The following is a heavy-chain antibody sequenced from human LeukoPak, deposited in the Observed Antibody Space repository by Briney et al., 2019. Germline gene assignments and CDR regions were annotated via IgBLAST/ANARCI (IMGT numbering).Heavy chain of an antibody. CDR3: ARVVAVAGTFPDS. CDR2: IYYTGTT. CDR1: GASISNSSHY. V-gene: IGHV4-39*07. D-gene: IGHD6-19*01. J-gene: IGHJ4*02. Sequence: PSETLSLTCIVSGASISNSSHYWGWIRQPPGKGLEWIGNIYYTGTTYYAPSLKSRVTISIDTSKSQFSLKVNSVTAADTAVYYCARVVAVAGTFPDSWGQGTLVTVSS.